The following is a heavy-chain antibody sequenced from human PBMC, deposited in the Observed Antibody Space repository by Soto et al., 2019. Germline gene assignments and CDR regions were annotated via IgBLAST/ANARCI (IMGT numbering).Heavy chain of an antibody. Sequence: PSQTLSLTCAISGDSVSSKNAAWNWIRQSPWRGLEWLGRTYYRSKWHSGYAVSVSSRISISPDTSKNRFSLQLNSVTPDDTAVYYCASRHCSGGSCYNPGFDSWGQGALVTVSS. CDR1: GDSVSSKNAA. CDR3: ASRHCSGGSCYNPGFDS. D-gene: IGHD2-15*01. CDR2: TYYRSKWHS. J-gene: IGHJ4*02. V-gene: IGHV6-1*01.